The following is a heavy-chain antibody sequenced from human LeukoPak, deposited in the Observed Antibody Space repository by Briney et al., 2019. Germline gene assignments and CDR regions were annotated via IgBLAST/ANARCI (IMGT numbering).Heavy chain of an antibody. CDR3: AKXSAGYWYFDL. V-gene: IGHV3-23*01. CDR2: ISGSGGST. D-gene: IGHD6-13*01. Sequence: GGSLRLSCAASGFTFSSYDMNWVRQAPGKGLEWVSSISGSGGSTYYADSVKGRFTISRDNSKNTLYLQMNNLRAEDTAVYYCAKXSAGYWYFDLWXRGTLVTVSS. CDR1: GFTFSSYD. J-gene: IGHJ2*01.